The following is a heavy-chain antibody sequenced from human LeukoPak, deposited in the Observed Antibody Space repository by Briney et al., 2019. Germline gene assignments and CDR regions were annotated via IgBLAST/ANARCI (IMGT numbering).Heavy chain of an antibody. CDR1: GGSISSSSYY. J-gene: IGHJ2*01. CDR3: ARGLDWGWSRWYFDL. V-gene: IGHV4-39*07. CDR2: IYYSGST. Sequence: PSETLSLTCTVSGGSISSSSYYWGWIRQPPGKGLEWIGSIYYSGSTYYNPSLKSRVTISVDTSKNQFSLKLSSVTAADTAVYYCARGLDWGWSRWYFDLWGRGTLVTVSS. D-gene: IGHD3/OR15-3a*01.